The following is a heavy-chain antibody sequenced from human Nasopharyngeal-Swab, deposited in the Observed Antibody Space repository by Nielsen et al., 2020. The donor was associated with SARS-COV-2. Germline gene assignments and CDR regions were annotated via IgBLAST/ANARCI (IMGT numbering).Heavy chain of an antibody. D-gene: IGHD4-17*01. J-gene: IGHJ4*02. CDR1: GLTFSSYA. CDR3: ARGTTVTYCDY. Sequence: GESLKISCAASGLTFSSYAMHWVRQAPGKGLEWVAVISYDGSNKYYADSVKGRFTISRDNSKNTLYLQMNSLRAEDTAVYYCARGTTVTYCDYWGQGTLVTVSS. CDR2: ISYDGSNK. V-gene: IGHV3-30*04.